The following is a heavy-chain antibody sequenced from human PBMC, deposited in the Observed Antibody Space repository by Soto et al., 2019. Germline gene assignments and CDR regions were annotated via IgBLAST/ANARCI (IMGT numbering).Heavy chain of an antibody. D-gene: IGHD3-16*01. J-gene: IGHJ5*02. Sequence: QVQLQESGPGLVKPSETLSLTCAVSGASIRSYHWSWIRQPAGKGLEWIGRMQHTGNTKYNPSLKSRVTMSVDTSKNQISLKMTSVTAADTAVYFCAKDVSSRRGFDPWGQGILVIVSS. CDR3: AKDVSSRRGFDP. CDR2: MQHTGNT. CDR1: GASIRSYH. V-gene: IGHV4-4*07.